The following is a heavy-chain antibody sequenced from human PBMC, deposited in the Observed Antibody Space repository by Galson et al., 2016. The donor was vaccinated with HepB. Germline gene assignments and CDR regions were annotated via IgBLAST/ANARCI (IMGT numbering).Heavy chain of an antibody. J-gene: IGHJ6*02. CDR1: GFIFRDHY. D-gene: IGHD2-2*01. V-gene: IGHV3-72*01. CDR2: SRNKANSYST. Sequence: SLRLSCAASGFIFRDHYMDWVRQAPGKGLEWIGRSRNKANSYSTEYAASVKGRFTTSRDDSKNSLYLQMNSLKIDDAAVYYCTRWGASSKYAMDVWGQGTTVTVSS. CDR3: TRWGASSKYAMDV.